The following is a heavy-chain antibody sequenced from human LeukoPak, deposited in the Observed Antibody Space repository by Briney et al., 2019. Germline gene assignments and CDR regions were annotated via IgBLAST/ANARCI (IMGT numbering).Heavy chain of an antibody. CDR3: ARYSSGRYDAFDI. CDR1: GFTFSSYA. CDR2: ISGSGGST. J-gene: IGHJ3*02. D-gene: IGHD6-19*01. V-gene: IGHV3-23*01. Sequence: PGGSLRLSCAASGFTFSSYAMSWVRQAPGKGLEWVSAISGSGGSTYYADSVKGRFTISRDNSKNTLYLQMNSLRAEDTAVYYCARYSSGRYDAFDIWGQGTMVTVSS.